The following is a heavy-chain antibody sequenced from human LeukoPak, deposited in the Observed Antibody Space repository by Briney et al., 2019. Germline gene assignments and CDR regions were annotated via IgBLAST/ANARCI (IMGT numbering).Heavy chain of an antibody. CDR3: ARGGYYGSGNDFRFDP. V-gene: IGHV4-59*01. J-gene: IGHJ5*02. D-gene: IGHD3-10*01. CDR2: IHYSGST. Sequence: SETLSLTCAVYGGSFSGYYWSWIRQPPGKGLEWIGYIHYSGSTNYNPSLKSRVSISVETSKSHFSLKLTSVTAADTAVYFCARGGYYGSGNDFRFDPWGQGTLVTVSS. CDR1: GGSFSGYY.